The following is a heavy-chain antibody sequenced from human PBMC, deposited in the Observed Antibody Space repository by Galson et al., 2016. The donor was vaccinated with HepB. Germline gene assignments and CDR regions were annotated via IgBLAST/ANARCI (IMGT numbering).Heavy chain of an antibody. J-gene: IGHJ6*04. V-gene: IGHV3-30*18. CDR2: MSYDGSTK. CDR1: PFTDYG. CDR3: AKDFYTMVQGAMGYYGMDV. Sequence: SLRLSCASPFTDYGIHWVRQAPGKGLEWVAAMSYDGSTKEYADALKGRLTISRDSSKNTVSLQLKNLRSEDTGVYYCAKDFYTMVQGAMGYYGMDVWGKGTTVIVSS. D-gene: IGHD3-10*01.